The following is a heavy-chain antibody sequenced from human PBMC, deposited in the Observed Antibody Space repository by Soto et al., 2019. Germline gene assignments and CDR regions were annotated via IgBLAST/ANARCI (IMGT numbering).Heavy chain of an antibody. CDR3: ARASFFLSWELLTALYYFDY. J-gene: IGHJ4*02. CDR2: IYYSGST. D-gene: IGHD1-26*01. Sequence: SETMPLTCTVSGGSISSYYWSWIRQPPGKGLEWIGYIYYSGSTNYNPSLKSRVTISVDTSKNQFSLKLSSVTAADTAVYYCARASFFLSWELLTALYYFDYWGQG. CDR1: GGSISSYY. V-gene: IGHV4-59*01.